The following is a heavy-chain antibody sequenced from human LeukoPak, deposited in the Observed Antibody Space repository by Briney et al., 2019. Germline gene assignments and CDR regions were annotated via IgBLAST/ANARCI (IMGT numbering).Heavy chain of an antibody. V-gene: IGHV1-46*01. D-gene: IGHD6-19*01. CDR1: GYTFTSYY. Sequence: ASVKVSCKASGYTFTSYYMHWVRQAPGQGLEWMGIINPSGGSTSYAQKLQGRVTMTRDTSTSTVYMELSSLRSEDTAVYYCARAGAVAGTPGYWGQGTLVTVSS. J-gene: IGHJ4*02. CDR2: INPSGGST. CDR3: ARAGAVAGTPGY.